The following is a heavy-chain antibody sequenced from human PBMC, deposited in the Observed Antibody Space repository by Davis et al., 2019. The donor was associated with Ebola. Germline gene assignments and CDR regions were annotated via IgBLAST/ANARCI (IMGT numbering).Heavy chain of an antibody. CDR1: GFTLSGYD. Sequence: GGSLRLSCAASGFTLSGYDMNWVRQAPGKGLQWVAVIWDDGSNKYYADSVKGRFTISRDNSKNTLYLQMNSLRAEDTAVYYCAKIPGWTLNYWGQGTLVTVSS. V-gene: IGHV3-30*02. CDR3: AKIPGWTLNY. J-gene: IGHJ4*02. CDR2: IWDDGSNK. D-gene: IGHD6-19*01.